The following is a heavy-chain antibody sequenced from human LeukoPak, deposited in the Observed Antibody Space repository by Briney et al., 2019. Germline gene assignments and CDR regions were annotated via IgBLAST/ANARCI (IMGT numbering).Heavy chain of an antibody. CDR3: ARVHRGYSFGRPDY. D-gene: IGHD5-12*01. CDR2: ISGSDNTI. CDR1: GFTFSSYS. V-gene: IGHV3-48*02. J-gene: IGHJ4*02. Sequence: GGSLRLSCAASGFTFSSYSMNWVRQAPGKGLEWVSYISGSDNTIYYADSVKGRFTISRDNARNSPYLQMNSLRDEDTAVYYCARVHRGYSFGRPDYWGQGTLVTVSS.